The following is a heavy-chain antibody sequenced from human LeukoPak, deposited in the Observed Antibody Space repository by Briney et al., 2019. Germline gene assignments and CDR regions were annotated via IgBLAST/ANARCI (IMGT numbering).Heavy chain of an antibody. V-gene: IGHV1-2*02. CDR3: ARSPDILTGENFDY. J-gene: IGHJ4*02. CDR2: INPKSGGT. CDR1: GYTFTGYY. D-gene: IGHD3-9*01. Sequence: ASVKVSCKASGYTFTGYYMQWVRQAPGQGLEWRGWINPKSGGTNEAQKFHDRVTMTRDTSIRTAYMEVSRLRSDDTAVYYCARSPDILTGENFDYWGQGTLVTVSS.